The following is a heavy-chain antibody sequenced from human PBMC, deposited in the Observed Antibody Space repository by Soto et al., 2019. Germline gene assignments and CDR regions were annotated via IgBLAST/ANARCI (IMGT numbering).Heavy chain of an antibody. CDR3: AREEPSGEGAYDY. CDR1: GFTFSSYA. CDR2: ISYDGSNK. D-gene: IGHD1-26*01. V-gene: IGHV3-30-3*01. J-gene: IGHJ4*02. Sequence: QVQLVESGGGVVQPGRSLRLSCAASGFTFSSYAMLWVRQAPGKGLEWVAVISYDGSNKYYADSVKGRFTISRDNSKNTLYLQMNSLRAADTAVYYCAREEPSGEGAYDYWGQGTLVTVSS.